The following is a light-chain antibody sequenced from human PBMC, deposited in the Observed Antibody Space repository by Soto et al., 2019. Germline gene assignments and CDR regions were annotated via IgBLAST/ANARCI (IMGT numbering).Light chain of an antibody. CDR1: QSVSRNY. J-gene: IGKJ4*01. CDR3: QQYDFLPLT. Sequence: EVVLTQSPGTLSLSPGDRATLSCRASQSVSRNYLAWYQQKPGQTPRLLIFGASNRAADIPARFSASGSGTDFTLTISGLEPDDFAVYYYQQYDFLPLTFGGGTRL. V-gene: IGKV3-20*01. CDR2: GAS.